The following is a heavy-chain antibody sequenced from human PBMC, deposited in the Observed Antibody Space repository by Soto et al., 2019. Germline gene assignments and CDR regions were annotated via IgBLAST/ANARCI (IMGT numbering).Heavy chain of an antibody. J-gene: IGHJ4*02. D-gene: IGHD2-15*01. Sequence: EVQLVESGGGLVQPGGSLRLSCSASGFIFSESTIYWVRQVPGKGLEAISAVSTSGRSTYYADSVKDRFTISRDNSKNTLFLQMGSLRPGDTAIYYCVKQAHGLDGVAFDYWGQGTQVTVAS. CDR2: VSTSGRST. CDR1: GFIFSEST. V-gene: IGHV3-64D*06. CDR3: VKQAHGLDGVAFDY.